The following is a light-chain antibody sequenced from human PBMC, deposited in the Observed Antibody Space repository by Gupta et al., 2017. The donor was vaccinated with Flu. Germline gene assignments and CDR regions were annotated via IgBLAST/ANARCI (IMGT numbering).Light chain of an antibody. CDR2: DAS. Sequence: ATLSVSPGETTTLSCRASQNVGIHLAWYKQKPGQAPRLLIYDASTRDTGVPARFSGRGFGTELTLTISSLQSDDIALYHCHQYEIGPRRTFGQGTQLDMK. CDR1: QNVGIH. V-gene: IGKV3-15*01. J-gene: IGKJ5*01. CDR3: HQYEIGPRRT.